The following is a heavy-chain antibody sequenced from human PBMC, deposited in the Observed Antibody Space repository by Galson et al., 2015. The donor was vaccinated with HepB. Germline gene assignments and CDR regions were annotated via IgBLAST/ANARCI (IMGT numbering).Heavy chain of an antibody. CDR3: VKDPYDYGDYTGYFYYYFEV. CDR1: EFSFRSYA. J-gene: IGHJ6*03. D-gene: IGHD4-17*01. V-gene: IGHV3-23*01. CDR2: LGAESGRT. Sequence: SLRLSCAASEFSFRSYAMSWVRQAPGKGLEWVSSLGAESGRTFYANSVKGRFAISRDNSKKTLYLQMNSLRAEDTAVYYCVKDPYDYGDYTGYFYYYFEVWGKGTTVTVSS.